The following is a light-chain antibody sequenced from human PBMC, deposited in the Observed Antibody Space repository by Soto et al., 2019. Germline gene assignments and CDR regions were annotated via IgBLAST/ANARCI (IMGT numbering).Light chain of an antibody. J-gene: IGKJ2*01. CDR3: QQYGSSPHS. CDR2: GAS. CDR1: QSVSSSY. Sequence: EIVLTQSPGTLSLSPGERATLSCRASQSVSSSYLAWYQQKPGQAPRLLIYGASSRATSIPDRFSGSGSGTDVTLTISRLEPEDFAVYYCQQYGSSPHSFGQGTKLEIK. V-gene: IGKV3-20*01.